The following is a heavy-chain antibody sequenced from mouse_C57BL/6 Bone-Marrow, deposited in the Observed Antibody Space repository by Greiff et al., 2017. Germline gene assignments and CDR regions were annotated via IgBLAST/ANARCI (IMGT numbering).Heavy chain of an antibody. J-gene: IGHJ3*01. CDR1: GFTFSDYY. Sequence: DVMLVESGGGLVQPGGSLKLSCAASGFTFSDYYMYWVRQTPEKRLEWVAYISNGGGSTYYPDTVKCRFTISRDNAKNTLYLQMRRLKSEDTAMYYCARPYYYGSSYWFAYWGQGTLVTVSA. V-gene: IGHV5-12*01. CDR3: ARPYYYGSSYWFAY. D-gene: IGHD1-1*01. CDR2: ISNGGGST.